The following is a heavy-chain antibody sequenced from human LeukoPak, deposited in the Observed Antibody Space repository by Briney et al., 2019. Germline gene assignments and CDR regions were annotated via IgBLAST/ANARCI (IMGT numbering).Heavy chain of an antibody. CDR1: GFTFSSYA. D-gene: IGHD5-24*01. Sequence: GGSLRLSCAAFGFTFSSYAMHWVRQAPGKGLEWVAVIPYDGSNKYYADSVKGRFTISRDNSKNTLYLQMNSLRAEDTAVYYCARDRLGWLQPDYWGQGTLVTVSS. V-gene: IGHV3-30-3*01. CDR3: ARDRLGWLQPDY. J-gene: IGHJ4*02. CDR2: IPYDGSNK.